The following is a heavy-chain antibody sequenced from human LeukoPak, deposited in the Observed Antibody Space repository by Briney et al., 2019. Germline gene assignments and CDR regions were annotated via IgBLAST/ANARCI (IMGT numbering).Heavy chain of an antibody. V-gene: IGHV4-34*01. CDR2: INHSGST. D-gene: IGHD6-19*01. Sequence: SETLSLTCAVSGGSFSGYYWSWIRQPPGKGLEWIGEINHSGSTNYNPSLKSRVTISVDTSKNQFSLKLSSVTAADTAVYYCARVKPGIAVAGTYYYMDVWGKGTTVTVSS. CDR1: GGSFSGYY. J-gene: IGHJ6*03. CDR3: ARVKPGIAVAGTYYYMDV.